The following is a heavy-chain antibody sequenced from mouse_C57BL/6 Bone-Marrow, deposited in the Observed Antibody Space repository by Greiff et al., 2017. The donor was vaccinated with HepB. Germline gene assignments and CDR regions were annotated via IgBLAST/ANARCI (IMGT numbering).Heavy chain of an antibody. CDR1: GFNIKDDY. D-gene: IGHD1-1*01. V-gene: IGHV14-4*01. CDR3: TTDYYGSSYVYFDY. J-gene: IGHJ2*01. Sequence: VQLKQSGAELVKPGASVKLSCTASGFNIKDDYMHWVKQRPEQGLEWIGWIDPENGDTEYASKFQGKATITADTSSNTAYLQLSSLTSEDTAVYYCTTDYYGSSYVYFDYWGQGTTLTVSS. CDR2: IDPENGDT.